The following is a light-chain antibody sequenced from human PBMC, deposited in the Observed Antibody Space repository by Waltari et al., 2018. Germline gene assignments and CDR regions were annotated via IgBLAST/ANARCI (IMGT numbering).Light chain of an antibody. CDR3: CSYADSGTLV. CDR1: SIDIGRYNY. J-gene: IGLJ3*02. V-gene: IGLV2-14*01. CDR2: DVT. Sequence: QSVLTQPASVSGSPAQSVTISCTGTSIDIGRYNYVSWYQQRPATAPQLLIYDVTIRPSGVSNRFSGSKSDNTASLTISGLQAEDEASYYCCSYADSGTLVFGGGTKLTVL.